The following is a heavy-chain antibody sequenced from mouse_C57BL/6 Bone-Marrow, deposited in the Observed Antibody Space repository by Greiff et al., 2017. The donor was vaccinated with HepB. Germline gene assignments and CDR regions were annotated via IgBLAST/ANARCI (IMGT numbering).Heavy chain of an antibody. D-gene: IGHD1-1*01. J-gene: IGHJ3*01. Sequence: QVQLQQPGAELVMPGASVKLSCKASGYTFTSYWMHCVKQRPGQGLEWIGEIDPSDSYTNYNQKFKGKSTLTVDKSSSTAYMQLSSLTSEDSAVYYCARGGTTVVAKFAYWGQGTLVTVSA. CDR2: IDPSDSYT. V-gene: IGHV1-69*01. CDR3: ARGGTTVVAKFAY. CDR1: GYTFTSYW.